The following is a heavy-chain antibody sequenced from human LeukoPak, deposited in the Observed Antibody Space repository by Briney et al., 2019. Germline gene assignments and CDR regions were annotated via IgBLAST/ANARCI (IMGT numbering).Heavy chain of an antibody. CDR2: IIPIFGTA. J-gene: IGHJ4*02. CDR1: GGTFSSYA. V-gene: IGHV1-69*05. D-gene: IGHD3-10*01. Sequence: ASVKVSCKASGGTFSSYAISWVRQAPGQGLEWMGGIIPIFGTANYAQKFQGRVTITTDESTSTAYMELSSLRSEDTAVYYCARGYYYGSGSYYNKYSFDYWGQGTLVTVSS. CDR3: ARGYYYGSGSYYNKYSFDY.